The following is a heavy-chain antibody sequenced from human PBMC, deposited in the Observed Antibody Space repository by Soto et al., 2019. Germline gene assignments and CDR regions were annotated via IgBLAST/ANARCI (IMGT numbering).Heavy chain of an antibody. CDR3: ARRLYYDSSGFEGGGMDV. CDR1: GGSISSSSYY. Sequence: PSDTLSLTCTVSGGSISSSSYYWGWIRQPPGKGLEWIGSIYNSRSTYYNPSLKNRVKISVDTSKNQFSLKLSSVTAADTAVYYCARRLYYDSSGFEGGGMDVWGQGTTVTVS. V-gene: IGHV4-39*01. D-gene: IGHD3-22*01. J-gene: IGHJ6*02. CDR2: IYNSRST.